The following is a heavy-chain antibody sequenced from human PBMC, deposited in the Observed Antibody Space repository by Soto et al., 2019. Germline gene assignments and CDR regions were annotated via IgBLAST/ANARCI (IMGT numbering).Heavy chain of an antibody. J-gene: IGHJ4*02. CDR2: ISSSSSTI. V-gene: IGHV3-48*01. D-gene: IGHD2-2*01. CDR3: ARDPHCSSTSCYADFDY. CDR1: GFTFSSYS. Sequence: GGSLRLSCAASGFTFSSYSMNWVRQAPGKGLEWVSYISSSSSTIYYADSVKGRFTISRDNAKNSLYLQMNSLRAEDTAVYYCARDPHCSSTSCYADFDYWGQGTLVTVSS.